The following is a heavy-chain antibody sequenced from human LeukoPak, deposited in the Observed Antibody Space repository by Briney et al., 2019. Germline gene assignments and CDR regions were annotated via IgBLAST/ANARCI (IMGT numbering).Heavy chain of an antibody. Sequence: GGSLRLSCAASGFTFSGWMSWLRQAPGKGLEWVANIKQDATAKYYVDSVKGRFTISRDNAKNSLYLDMNSLRAEDTAVYYCARLVWGTDRYFDLRGQGTLVTVSS. CDR1: GFTFSGW. CDR3: ARLVWGTDRYFDL. D-gene: IGHD3-16*01. V-gene: IGHV3-7*01. J-gene: IGHJ4*02. CDR2: IKQDATAK.